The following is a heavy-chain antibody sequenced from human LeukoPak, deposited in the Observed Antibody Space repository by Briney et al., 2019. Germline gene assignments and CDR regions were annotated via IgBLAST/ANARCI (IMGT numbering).Heavy chain of an antibody. CDR2: INHSGSA. CDR3: ARDRSGGWYSWVDY. CDR1: GGSFSGYY. J-gene: IGHJ4*02. V-gene: IGHV4-34*01. D-gene: IGHD6-19*01. Sequence: SETLSLTCAVYGGSFSGYYWSWIRQPPGKGLEWIGEINHSGSANYNPSLKSRVTISVDTSKNQFSLKLSSVTAADTAVYYCARDRSGGWYSWVDYWGQGTLVTVSS.